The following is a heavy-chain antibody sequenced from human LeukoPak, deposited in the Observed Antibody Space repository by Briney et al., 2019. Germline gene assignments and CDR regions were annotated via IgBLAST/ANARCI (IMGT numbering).Heavy chain of an antibody. CDR3: TRAVNVEYTGMDV. V-gene: IGHV4-59*11. Sequence: SETLSLTCTVSGGSTSSHYWSWIRQPPGKGLEWIGYMYYSGSTNYNPSLKSRVTISVDTSKNRFSLRLSSVTAADMAVYYCTRAVNVEYTGMDVWGQGTTVTVSS. CDR2: MYYSGST. CDR1: GGSTSSHY. D-gene: IGHD1-1*01. J-gene: IGHJ6*02.